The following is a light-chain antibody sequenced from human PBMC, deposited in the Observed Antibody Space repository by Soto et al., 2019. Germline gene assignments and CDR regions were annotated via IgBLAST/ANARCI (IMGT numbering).Light chain of an antibody. J-gene: IGKJ1*01. Sequence: TLSPATVSVSPGERATLSCRASQSVSSYLAWYQQKPGQAPRLLISDASDRATDIPDRFSGSGSGTDFTLTISRLVPEDFAVYYCQQYGDSPVTFGQGTKVDI. CDR3: QQYGDSPVT. CDR2: DAS. CDR1: QSVSSY. V-gene: IGKV3-20*01.